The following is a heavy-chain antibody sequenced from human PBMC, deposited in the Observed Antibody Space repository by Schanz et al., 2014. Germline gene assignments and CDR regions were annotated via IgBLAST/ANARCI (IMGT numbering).Heavy chain of an antibody. J-gene: IGHJ3*01. CDR1: GGTFSSYT. CDR3: ATMWGYCTATACQILEVLDV. CDR2: IIPILGIA. V-gene: IGHV1-69*02. Sequence: QVQLVQSGAEVKKPGSSVKVSCKASGGTFSSYTISWVRQAPGQGLEWMGRIIPILGIATYAQKFQGRLTITADKSTSTAYMELTSLRSEDTAVYYCATMWGYCTATACQILEVLDVWGQGTMVTVSS. D-gene: IGHD2-8*02.